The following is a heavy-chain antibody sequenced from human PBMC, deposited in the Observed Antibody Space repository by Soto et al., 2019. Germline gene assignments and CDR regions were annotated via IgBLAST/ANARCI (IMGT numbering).Heavy chain of an antibody. CDR1: GGSIISYC. D-gene: IGHD2-15*01. Sequence: SETLSLTCTVSGGSIISYCWSWIRQPPGKGLEWIGYIYYSGSTNYNPSLKSRVTMAVDTSKNQFSLKLSSVTAADTAVYYCARHCSGGSCYYAFDIWGQGTMLTVSS. V-gene: IGHV4-59*08. J-gene: IGHJ3*02. CDR2: IYYSGST. CDR3: ARHCSGGSCYYAFDI.